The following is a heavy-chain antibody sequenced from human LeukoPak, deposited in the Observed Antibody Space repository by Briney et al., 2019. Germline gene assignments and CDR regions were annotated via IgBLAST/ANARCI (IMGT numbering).Heavy chain of an antibody. CDR2: INWNGGST. V-gene: IGHV3-20*04. Sequence: RAGGSLRLSCAASGFTFDDYGMSWVRQAPGKGLEWVSGINWNGGSTGYADSVKGRFTISRDNAKNSLYLQMNSLRAEDTALYYCARGGITIFGVVIHSDYWGQGTLVTVSS. CDR3: ARGGITIFGVVIHSDY. J-gene: IGHJ4*02. CDR1: GFTFDDYG. D-gene: IGHD3-3*01.